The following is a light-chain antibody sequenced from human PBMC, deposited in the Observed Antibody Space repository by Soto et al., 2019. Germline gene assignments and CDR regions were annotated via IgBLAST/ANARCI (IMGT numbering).Light chain of an antibody. CDR2: DVG. V-gene: IGLV2-11*01. CDR3: CSYAGSYSWV. CDR1: SSDVGGYNY. Sequence: QSALTQPRSVSGSPGQSVTISCTGTSSDVGGYNYVSWYQQHPGEAPKLMIYDVGKRPSGVPDRFSGSKSGNTASLTISGLQAEDEADYSCCSYAGSYSWVFGGGTKLTVL. J-gene: IGLJ3*02.